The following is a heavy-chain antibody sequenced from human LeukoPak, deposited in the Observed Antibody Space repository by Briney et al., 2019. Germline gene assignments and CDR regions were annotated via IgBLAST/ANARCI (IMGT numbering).Heavy chain of an antibody. CDR1: GFTFSSYS. Sequence: KSGGSLRLSCAASGFTFSSYSMNWVRQAPGKGLEWVSSISSSSSYIYYADSVKGRFTISRDNAKNSLYLQMNSLRAEDTAVYYCARIEDSIVGAIDYWGQGTLVTVSS. CDR3: ARIEDSIVGAIDY. D-gene: IGHD1-26*01. V-gene: IGHV3-21*01. CDR2: ISSSSSYI. J-gene: IGHJ4*02.